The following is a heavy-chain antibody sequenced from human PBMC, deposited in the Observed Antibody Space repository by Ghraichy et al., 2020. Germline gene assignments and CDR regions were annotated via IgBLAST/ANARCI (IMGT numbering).Heavy chain of an antibody. CDR2: IYYSGST. D-gene: IGHD2-2*01. CDR3: ARADCSSTSCPLDY. V-gene: IGHV4-59*01. CDR1: GGSISSYY. Sequence: SETLSLTCTVSGGSISSYYWSWIRQPPGKGLEWIGYIYYSGSTNYNPSLKSQVTISVDTSKNQFSLKLSSVTAADTAVYYCARADCSSTSCPLDYWGQGTLVTVSS. J-gene: IGHJ4*02.